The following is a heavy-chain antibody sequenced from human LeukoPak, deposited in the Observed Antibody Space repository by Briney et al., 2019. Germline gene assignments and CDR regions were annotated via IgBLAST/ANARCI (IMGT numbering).Heavy chain of an antibody. CDR1: GYTFTSYG. CDR3: ARDYTSGYYYDSSGYPDY. D-gene: IGHD3-22*01. CDR2: ISAYKGNT. J-gene: IGHJ4*02. V-gene: IGHV1-18*01. Sequence: ASVKVSCKASGYTFTSYGISWVRQAPGQGLEWMGWISAYKGNTNYAQKLQGRVTMTTDTSTSTAYMELRSLRSDDTAVYYCARDYTSGYYYDSSGYPDYWGQGTLVTVSS.